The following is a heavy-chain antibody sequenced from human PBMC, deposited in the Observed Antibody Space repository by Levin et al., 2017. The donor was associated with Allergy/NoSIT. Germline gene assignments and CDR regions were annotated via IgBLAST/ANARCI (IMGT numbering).Heavy chain of an antibody. CDR3: ARDPRDTAMVTVDAFDI. J-gene: IGHJ3*02. Sequence: GGSLRLSCAASGFTVSSNYMSWVRQAPGKGLEWVSVIYSGGSTYYADSVKGRFTISRDNSKNTLYLQMNSLRAEDTAVYYCARDPRDTAMVTVDAFDIWGQGTMVTVSS. D-gene: IGHD5-18*01. CDR1: GFTVSSNY. V-gene: IGHV3-66*01. CDR2: IYSGGST.